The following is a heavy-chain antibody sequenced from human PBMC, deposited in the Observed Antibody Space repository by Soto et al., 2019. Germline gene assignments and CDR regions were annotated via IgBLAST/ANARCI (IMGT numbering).Heavy chain of an antibody. V-gene: IGHV1-18*01. CDR3: APRSPAFDY. J-gene: IGHJ4*02. CDR1: GYTFTSYG. CDR2: ISTSKGNT. Sequence: QVQLVQSGPEVKKPGASVKVSCKTSGYTFTSYGIAWVRQAPGQGLEWMGWISTSKGNTNYAQKFQGRVTMTTDTPTRTGYMELRSLRSDDTAVYYCAPRSPAFDYWGQGTLVTVSS.